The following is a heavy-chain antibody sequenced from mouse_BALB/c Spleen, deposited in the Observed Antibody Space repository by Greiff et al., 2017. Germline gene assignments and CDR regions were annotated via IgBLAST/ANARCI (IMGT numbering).Heavy chain of an antibody. D-gene: IGHD2-1*01. Sequence: QVTLKVCGPGILQPSQTLSLTCSFSGFSLSTSGMGVSWIRQPSGKGLEWLAHIYWDDDKRYNPSLKSRLTISKDTSSNQVFLKITSVDTADTATYYCARSPYGNSFDYWGQGTTLTVSS. CDR1: GFSLSTSGMG. CDR2: IYWDDDK. CDR3: ARSPYGNSFDY. V-gene: IGHV8-12*01. J-gene: IGHJ2*01.